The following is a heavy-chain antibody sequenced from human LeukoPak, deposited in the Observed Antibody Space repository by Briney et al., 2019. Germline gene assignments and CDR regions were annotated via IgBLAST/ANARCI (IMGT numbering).Heavy chain of an antibody. V-gene: IGHV4-34*01. D-gene: IGHD3-22*01. CDR2: INHSGST. Sequence: SETLSLTCAVYGGSFSGYYWSWIRQPPGKGLEWIGEINHSGSTNYNPSLKSRVTISVDTSKNQFSRKLSSVTAADTAVYYCAAYYYDSSGYYRFDYWGQGTLVTVSS. J-gene: IGHJ4*02. CDR1: GGSFSGYY. CDR3: AAYYYDSSGYYRFDY.